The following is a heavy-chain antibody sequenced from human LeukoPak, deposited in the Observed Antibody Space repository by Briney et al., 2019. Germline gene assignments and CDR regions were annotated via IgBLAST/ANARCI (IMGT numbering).Heavy chain of an antibody. V-gene: IGHV3-74*03. CDR3: ATGYRSAYSWDS. CDR1: GFTFSVYY. CDR2: ISPDATKS. D-gene: IGHD5-12*01. J-gene: IGHJ4*02. Sequence: GGSLRLSWAASGFTFSVYYMFWVRQAPGKGLVWVSSISPDATKSKYADFVEGRLTISRDNAKNTLYLQLNSLRVEDAAVYYCATGYRSAYSWDSWGQGTLVTVSS.